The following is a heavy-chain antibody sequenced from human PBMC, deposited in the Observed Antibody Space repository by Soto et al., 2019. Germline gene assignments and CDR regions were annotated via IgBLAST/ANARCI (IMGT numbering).Heavy chain of an antibody. V-gene: IGHV4-39*01. J-gene: IGHJ3*02. Sequence: SETLSLTCLVSGGSISSSNYYWGWIRQPQGKGLEWLGGVSHSGSIYYNPSLKSRVIIFVDTPNNQFSLNLTSVIAADTAVSFCVAGVRGAINISPDVFEIWGQGTRVAVSS. CDR3: VAGVRGAINISPDVFEI. CDR1: GGSISSSNYY. CDR2: VSHSGSI. D-gene: IGHD3-10*01.